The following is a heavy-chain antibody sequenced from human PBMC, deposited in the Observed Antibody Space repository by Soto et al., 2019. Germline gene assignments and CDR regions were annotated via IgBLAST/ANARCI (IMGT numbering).Heavy chain of an antibody. V-gene: IGHV3-33*01. CDR1: GFTFSSYG. Sequence: GGSLRLSCAASGFTFSSYGMHWVRQAPGKGLEWVAVIWYDGSNKYYADSVKGRFTISRDNSKNTLYLQMNSLRAEDTAVYYCARVRTPYCSSTSCQAEPFDYWGQGTLVTVSS. J-gene: IGHJ4*02. CDR3: ARVRTPYCSSTSCQAEPFDY. CDR2: IWYDGSNK. D-gene: IGHD2-2*01.